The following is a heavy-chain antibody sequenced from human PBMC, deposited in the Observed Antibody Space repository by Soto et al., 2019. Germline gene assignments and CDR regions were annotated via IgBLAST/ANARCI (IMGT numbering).Heavy chain of an antibody. CDR1: GGTFSSYA. CDR2: IIPIFGTA. Sequence: QVQLVQSGAEVKKPGSSVKVSCKASGGTFSSYAISWVRQAPGQGLEWMGGIIPIFGTANYAQKFQGRVTTAADESTSTAYMELSILRAEDTVEYYGARGAAATAPNYYYGMDVWGQGTTVTVSS. D-gene: IGHD2-15*01. CDR3: ARGAAATAPNYYYGMDV. V-gene: IGHV1-69*01. J-gene: IGHJ6*02.